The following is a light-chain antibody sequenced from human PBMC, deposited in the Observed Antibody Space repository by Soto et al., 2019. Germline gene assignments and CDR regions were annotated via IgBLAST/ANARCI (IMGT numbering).Light chain of an antibody. CDR3: QQYGTSIQT. CDR2: DAS. V-gene: IGKV3-20*01. CDR1: QSVRSH. Sequence: EVVLTQSPATLSLSPGERATLSCRASQSVRSHLAWYQQKPGQPPRLLIYDASRRASGVPARFSGSGSGTDFTLTISRLEPEDFAVYYCQQYGTSIQTFGQGTKVDI. J-gene: IGKJ1*01.